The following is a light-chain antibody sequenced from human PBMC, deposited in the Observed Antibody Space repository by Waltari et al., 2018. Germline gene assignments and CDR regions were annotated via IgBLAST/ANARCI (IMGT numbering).Light chain of an antibody. CDR1: SLRTYY. Sequence: SSELTQDPAVSVALGQSVSITCQGDSLRTYYASWYQQKPGQAPVVVIYGKTNRPSGIPDRFSGSSSGNTASLTITGAQAEDEADYYCNSRSWKFGGGTKLTVL. V-gene: IGLV3-19*01. CDR3: NSRSWK. CDR2: GKT. J-gene: IGLJ3*02.